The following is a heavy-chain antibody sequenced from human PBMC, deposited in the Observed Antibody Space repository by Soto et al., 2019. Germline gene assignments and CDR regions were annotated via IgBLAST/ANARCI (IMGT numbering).Heavy chain of an antibody. V-gene: IGHV3-23*04. Sequence: VQLVESGGALVKPGGSLRLSCAASGFTSWDYDMSWIRQAPGKGLEWVSAISGSGGSTYYADAVKGRFTISRDNSKNTLYLQMNSLRAEDTAVYYCAKERYCSGGSCLLDYWGQGTLVTVSS. CDR3: AKERYCSGGSCLLDY. J-gene: IGHJ4*02. CDR1: GFTSWDYD. CDR2: ISGSGGST. D-gene: IGHD2-15*01.